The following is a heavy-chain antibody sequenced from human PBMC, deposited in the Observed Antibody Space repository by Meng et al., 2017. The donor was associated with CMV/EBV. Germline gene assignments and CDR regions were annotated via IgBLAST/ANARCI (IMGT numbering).Heavy chain of an antibody. CDR3: ARDRVPTNWNDVYNWFDP. CDR1: GFTFSSYW. Sequence: GESLKISCAASGFTFSSYWMHWVRQAPGKGLVWVSRINSDGSSTSYADSVKGRFTISRDNAKNTLYLQMNSLRAEDTAVYYCARDRVPTNWNDVYNWFDPWGQGTLVTVS. CDR2: INSDGSST. D-gene: IGHD1-1*01. V-gene: IGHV3-74*01. J-gene: IGHJ5*02.